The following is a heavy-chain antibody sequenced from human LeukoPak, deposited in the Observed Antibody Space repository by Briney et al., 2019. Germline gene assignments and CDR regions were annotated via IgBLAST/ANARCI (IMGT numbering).Heavy chain of an antibody. V-gene: IGHV4-59*12. CDR2: IYNSGST. Sequence: ASETLSLTCTVSGVSISSYYWSWIRQPPGKGLEWIWYIYNSGSTNYYPSLKSRVTISVDKYKNQFYLKLSSVTAADTAVYYCARSFPELLSRHYYMDVWGKGTTVTVSS. CDR1: GVSISSYY. D-gene: IGHD2-2*01. J-gene: IGHJ6*03. CDR3: ARSFPELLSRHYYMDV.